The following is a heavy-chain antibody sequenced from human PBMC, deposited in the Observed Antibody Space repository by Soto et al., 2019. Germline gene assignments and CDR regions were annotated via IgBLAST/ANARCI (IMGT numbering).Heavy chain of an antibody. CDR3: TRGWGQDSSDLYYAY. CDR1: GGTFSRYA. J-gene: IGHJ4*02. V-gene: IGHV1-69*13. CDR2: IIPMFGTA. Sequence: GASVKVSCKASGGTFSRYAISWVRQAPGQGLEWMGGIIPMFGTANYAQKFKGRVTITADESTSTAYMELRGLRSEDTAIYYCTRGWGQDSSDLYYAYWGQGTLVTVSS. D-gene: IGHD3-22*01.